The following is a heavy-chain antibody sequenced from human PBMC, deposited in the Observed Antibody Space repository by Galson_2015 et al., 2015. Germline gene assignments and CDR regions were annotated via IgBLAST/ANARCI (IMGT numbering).Heavy chain of an antibody. D-gene: IGHD2-2*01. Sequence: SLRLSCAASGFTLSSYGMHWVRQAPGKGLEWVAVIWYDGSNKYYADSVKGRFTISRDNSKNTLYLQMNSLRAEDTAVYYCARDRCSSTSCYVFDYWGQGTLVTVSS. CDR3: ARDRCSSTSCYVFDY. V-gene: IGHV3-33*01. J-gene: IGHJ4*02. CDR2: IWYDGSNK. CDR1: GFTLSSYG.